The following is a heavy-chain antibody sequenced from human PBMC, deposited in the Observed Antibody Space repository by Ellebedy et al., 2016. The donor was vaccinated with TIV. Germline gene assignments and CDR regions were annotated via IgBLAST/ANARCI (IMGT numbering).Heavy chain of an antibody. CDR3: ARVPGSFSLNWFDP. CDR1: GFTFSSYS. V-gene: IGHV3-48*02. CDR2: ISSSSSTI. Sequence: GESLKISXAASGFTFSSYSMNWVRQAPGKGLEWVSYISSSSSTIYYADSVKGRFTISRDNAKNSLYLQINSLRDEDTAVYYCARVPGSFSLNWFDPWGQGTLVTVSS. D-gene: IGHD3-10*01. J-gene: IGHJ5*02.